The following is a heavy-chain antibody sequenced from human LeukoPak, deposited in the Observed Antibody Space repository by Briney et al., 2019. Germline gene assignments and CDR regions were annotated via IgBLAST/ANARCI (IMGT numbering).Heavy chain of an antibody. CDR3: ARERGYCSSTSCSMGWFDP. J-gene: IGHJ5*02. D-gene: IGHD2-2*01. CDR2: INKSGSS. V-gene: IGHV4-59*01. CDR1: GDSISIYY. Sequence: SETLSLTCTVSGDSISIYYWNWIRQPPGKGLEWIGFINKSGSSNYNPSLKSRVTISVDTSKNQFSLKLNSVTAADTAVYYCARERGYCSSTSCSMGWFDPWGQGTLVTVSS.